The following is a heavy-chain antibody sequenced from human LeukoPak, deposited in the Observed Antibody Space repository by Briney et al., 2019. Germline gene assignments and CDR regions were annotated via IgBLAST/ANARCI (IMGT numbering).Heavy chain of an antibody. J-gene: IGHJ3*02. Sequence: SETPSLTCTVSGASIRSGDYYWSWIRRPPGKGLEWIGYIYDSGSTYYNPSLKSRITISVDTSENRFSLKLSSVTATDTAVYYCARDCSGGSCYGAFDIWGQGTMVTVSS. CDR3: ARDCSGGSCYGAFDI. CDR1: GASIRSGDYY. D-gene: IGHD2-15*01. CDR2: IYDSGST. V-gene: IGHV4-30-4*01.